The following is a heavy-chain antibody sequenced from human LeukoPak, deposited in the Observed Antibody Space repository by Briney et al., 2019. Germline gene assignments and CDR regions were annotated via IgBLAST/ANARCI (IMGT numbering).Heavy chain of an antibody. D-gene: IGHD6-13*01. Sequence: GGSLRLSCEVSGFTFTSHAISWVRQAPGKGLEWVSYISSSSNTIYYADSVKGRFTISRDNAKNSLHLQMNSLRAEDTAVYYCAGAQQLVRNVLYWGQGTLVTVSS. CDR3: AGAQQLVRNVLY. V-gene: IGHV3-48*01. CDR2: ISSSSNTI. J-gene: IGHJ4*02. CDR1: GFTFTSHA.